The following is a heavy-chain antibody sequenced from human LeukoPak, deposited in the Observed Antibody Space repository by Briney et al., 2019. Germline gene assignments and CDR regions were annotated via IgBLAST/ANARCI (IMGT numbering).Heavy chain of an antibody. D-gene: IGHD6-19*01. Sequence: GGSLRLSCAASGFTFRNYWMSWLRQAPGKGLEWVANIKQHGSEKYYVDSVKGRFTISRDNAKNSLFLQMNSLRVEDTAVYYCARPRYTSGWSDFDYWGQGTLVTVSS. V-gene: IGHV3-7*01. J-gene: IGHJ4*02. CDR2: IKQHGSEK. CDR3: ARPRYTSGWSDFDY. CDR1: GFTFRNYW.